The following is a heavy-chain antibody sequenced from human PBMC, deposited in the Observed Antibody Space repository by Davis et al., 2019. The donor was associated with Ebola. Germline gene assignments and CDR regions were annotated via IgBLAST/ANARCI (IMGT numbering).Heavy chain of an antibody. Sequence: SCAASGFTSSSYSMNWVRQAPGKGLEWVSVVSYDGGVKKYTDSVKGRFTISRDNSKNTLYLQMNSLRPDDTSMFYCVRELSIPGSGVFDVWGQGTLITVSS. J-gene: IGHJ4*02. V-gene: IGHV3-30*03. CDR1: GFTSSSYS. CDR2: VSYDGGVK. CDR3: VRELSIPGSGVFDV. D-gene: IGHD1-20*01.